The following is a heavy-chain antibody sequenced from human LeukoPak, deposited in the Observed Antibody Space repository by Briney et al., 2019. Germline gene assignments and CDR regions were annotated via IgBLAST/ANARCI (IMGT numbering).Heavy chain of an antibody. J-gene: IGHJ4*02. CDR1: GFTFSSYW. D-gene: IGHD5-18*01. V-gene: IGHV3-7*01. Sequence: GGSLRLSCAASGFTFSSYWVTWVRQAPGKGLEWVANIKQDGSEKHYVDSVKGRFTISRDNAKNSLYLQMNSLRAEDTAVYYCARDKGGYSYGYDYWGQGTLVTVSS. CDR3: ARDKGGYSYGYDY. CDR2: IKQDGSEK.